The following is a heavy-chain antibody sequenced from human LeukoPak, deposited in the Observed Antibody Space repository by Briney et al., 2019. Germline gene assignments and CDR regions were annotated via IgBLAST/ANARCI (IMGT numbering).Heavy chain of an antibody. V-gene: IGHV3-48*03. D-gene: IGHD3-10*01. CDR1: GFIFSSYE. Sequence: EGFLRLSCAASGFIFSSYEMSWVRQAPGKGLQWVSYIGSSGNTRYYAGSVKGRFTISRDNAQNSLYLQMNSLRVEDTAVYYCARSFRRYCMDVWGQGTTVTVSS. CDR2: IGSSGNTR. CDR3: ARSFRRYCMDV. J-gene: IGHJ6*02.